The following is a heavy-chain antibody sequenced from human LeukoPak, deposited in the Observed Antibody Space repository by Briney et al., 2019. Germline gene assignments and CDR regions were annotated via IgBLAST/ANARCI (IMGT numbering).Heavy chain of an antibody. D-gene: IGHD2-15*01. CDR3: ARAVAATSYYYYYYMDV. Sequence: PSETLSLTCTVSGGSISSYYWSWIRQPAGKGLEWIGRIYTSGSTNYNPSLKSRVTMSVDTSKNQFSLKLSSATAADTAVYYCARAVAATSYYYYYYMDVWGKGTTVTVSS. CDR2: IYTSGST. CDR1: GGSISSYY. J-gene: IGHJ6*03. V-gene: IGHV4-4*07.